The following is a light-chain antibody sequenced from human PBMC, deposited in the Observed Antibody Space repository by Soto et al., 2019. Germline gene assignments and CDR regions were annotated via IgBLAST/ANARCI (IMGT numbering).Light chain of an antibody. CDR3: PHYNNWPQT. J-gene: IGKJ1*01. CDR1: QSVSSN. V-gene: IGKV3-15*01. CDR2: GAS. Sequence: EIVMTQSPATLSVSPGERATLSCRASQSVSSNLAWYQQKPGQAPRLLIYGASTRATGIPARCSGSGSAADFTLTISSLKSEEFAVYYCPHYNNWPQTFGQGTKVDIK.